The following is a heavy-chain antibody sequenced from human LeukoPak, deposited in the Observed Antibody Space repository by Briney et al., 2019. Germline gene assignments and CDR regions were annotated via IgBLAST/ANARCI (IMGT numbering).Heavy chain of an antibody. CDR2: INHSGST. V-gene: IGHV4-34*01. J-gene: IGHJ5*02. D-gene: IGHD2-2*01. Sequence: SETLSLTCAVYGGSFSGYYWSWIRQPPGKGLEWIGEINHSGSTNYNPSLKSRVTISVDTSKNQFSLKLSSVTAADTAVYYCARGREMVGYCSSTSCPDWFDPWGQGTLVTVSS. CDR3: ARGREMVGYCSSTSCPDWFDP. CDR1: GGSFSGYY.